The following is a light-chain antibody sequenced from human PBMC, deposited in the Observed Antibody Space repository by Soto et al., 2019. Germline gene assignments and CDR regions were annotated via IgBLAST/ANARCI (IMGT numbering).Light chain of an antibody. V-gene: IGKV3-11*01. J-gene: IGKJ5*01. CDR2: DAS. Sequence: EIVLTQSPATLSLSAGDRATLSCRASQRVSSYLAWYQQKPGQAPRLLIYDASNRATGIPARFSGSGSGTDFPRTISRLEPEDVAVYYCHQRSNWFITFGQGTRLEIK. CDR1: QRVSSY. CDR3: HQRSNWFIT.